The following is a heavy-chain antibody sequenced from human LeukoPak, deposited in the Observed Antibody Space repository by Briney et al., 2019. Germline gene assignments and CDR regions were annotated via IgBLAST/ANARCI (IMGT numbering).Heavy chain of an antibody. D-gene: IGHD3-22*01. J-gene: IGHJ4*02. CDR1: GYTFIDHY. V-gene: IGHV1-2*02. CDR2: IDPETGDT. CDR3: ARAGHNSNSGGYDF. Sequence: ASVKVSCKPSGYTFIDHYLHWVRQAPGQGLESLGWIDPETGDTNYPQKFQGRVTMTSDTSSSTAYMELNRLRSDDAAVYYCARAGHNSNSGGYDFWGLGTLVTVSS.